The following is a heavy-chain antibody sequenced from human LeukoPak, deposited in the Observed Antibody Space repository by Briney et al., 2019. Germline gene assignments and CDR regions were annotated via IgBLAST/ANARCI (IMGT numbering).Heavy chain of an antibody. D-gene: IGHD6-6*01. CDR1: GYTFTSYY. Sequence: ASVKVSCKASGYTFTSYYMHWVRQAPGQGLEWMGIINPSGGSTSYAQKFQGRVTMTRDMSTSTVYMELSSLRSEDTAVYYCARPSSRGIAARPFDYWGQGTLVTVSS. V-gene: IGHV1-46*01. CDR3: ARPSSRGIAARPFDY. CDR2: INPSGGST. J-gene: IGHJ4*02.